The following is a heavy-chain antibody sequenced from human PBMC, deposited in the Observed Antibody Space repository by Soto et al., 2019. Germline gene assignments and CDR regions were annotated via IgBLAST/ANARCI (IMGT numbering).Heavy chain of an antibody. V-gene: IGHV4-4*07. J-gene: IGHJ4*02. CDR2: IYNGERT. CDR1: GAPIRSFY. Sequence: QVQLQESGPGLVKPSETLSLTCTASGAPIRSFYWNWVRQPPGRGLEWIGHIYNGERTNYNPSLPRRVAISVDTSKNQFSLNLESVTAADTAMYYCVQTTGWPGFDYWGQGILVTVSS. D-gene: IGHD6-19*01. CDR3: VQTTGWPGFDY.